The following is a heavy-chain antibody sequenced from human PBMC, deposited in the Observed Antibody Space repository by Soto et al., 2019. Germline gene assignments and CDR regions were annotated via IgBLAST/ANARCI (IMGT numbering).Heavy chain of an antibody. V-gene: IGHV1-18*01. J-gene: IGHJ2*01. CDR3: ARVVLNDILTGSYFYFDL. D-gene: IGHD3-9*01. CDR1: GYTFTSYA. CDR2: ISAYNGYT. Sequence: QVQLVQSGAEVKKPGASVKVSCKASGYTFTSYAITWVRQAPGHGLEWLGWISAYNGYTIHAQKFQGRVTMTTDTSTRTAYMELRNQRFDDTAIYYWARVVLNDILTGSYFYFDLWGRGTLVTVSS.